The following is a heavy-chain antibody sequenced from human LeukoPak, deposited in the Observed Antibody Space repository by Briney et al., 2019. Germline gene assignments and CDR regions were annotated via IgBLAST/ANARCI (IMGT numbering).Heavy chain of an antibody. D-gene: IGHD5-12*01. CDR1: GIRFTNYW. J-gene: IGHJ4*02. Sequence: GEFLEISFKGSGIRFTNYWIGGGRPMAGKRLEWMGIIYPGDSDTRYSPSFQGQVTISADKSISTAYLQWSSLKASDTAMYYCARGPGVATTDWGQGTLVTVSS. CDR2: IYPGDSDT. CDR3: ARGPGVATTD. V-gene: IGHV5-51*01.